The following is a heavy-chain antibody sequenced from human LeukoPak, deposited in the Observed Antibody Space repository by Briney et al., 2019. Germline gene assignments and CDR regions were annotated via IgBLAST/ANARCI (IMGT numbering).Heavy chain of an antibody. CDR1: GFTFSTYW. Sequence: GGSLRLSCAASGFTFSTYWMSWVRQAPGRGLEWVANIKQDGSDTHYVGSVKGRFTISRDNAKNSLYLQMNSLRAEDTAVYYCARDLGGDSRWGQGTLVTVS. V-gene: IGHV3-7*05. J-gene: IGHJ4*02. CDR2: IKQDGSDT. D-gene: IGHD2-21*02. CDR3: ARDLGGDSR.